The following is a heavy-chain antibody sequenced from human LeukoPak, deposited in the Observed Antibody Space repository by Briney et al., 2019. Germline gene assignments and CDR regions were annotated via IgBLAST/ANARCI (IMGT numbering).Heavy chain of an antibody. CDR3: ARVNIAAAGTSSYYFDY. CDR2: INPNGGGT. D-gene: IGHD6-13*01. J-gene: IGHJ4*02. V-gene: IGHV1-2*02. Sequence: ASVKVSCKASGYTFTSYAMNWVRQAPGQGLEWMGWINPNGGGTNYAQKFQGRVTMTRDMSTGTVYMELSSLRSEDTAVYYCARVNIAAAGTSSYYFDYWGQGTLVTVSS. CDR1: GYTFTSYA.